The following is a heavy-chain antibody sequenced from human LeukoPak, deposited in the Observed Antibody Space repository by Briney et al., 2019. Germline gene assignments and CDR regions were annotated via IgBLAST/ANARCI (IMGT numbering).Heavy chain of an antibody. D-gene: IGHD6-19*01. J-gene: IGHJ4*02. CDR3: ARDASWGIAVAGHFDY. CDR2: ISYDGSNK. V-gene: IGHV3-30-3*01. CDR1: GFTFSSYA. Sequence: GRSLRLSCAASGFTFSSYAMHWVCQAPGKGLEWVAVISYDGSNKYYSDSVKGRFTISRDNSKNTLYLQMNSLRAEDTAVYYCARDASWGIAVAGHFDYWGQGTLVTVSS.